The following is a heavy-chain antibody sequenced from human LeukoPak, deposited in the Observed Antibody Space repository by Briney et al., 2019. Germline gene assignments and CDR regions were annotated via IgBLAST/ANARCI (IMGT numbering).Heavy chain of an antibody. CDR1: DGSISSYY. V-gene: IGHV4-59*01. D-gene: IGHD4-17*01. Sequence: SETLSLTCTVSDGSISSYYWSWIRQPPGKGLEWGGYIYYSGSTNYNPSLKSRVTISVDMSKAQFSLKLSSVTAADTAVYYCAREGARATVFAFDIWGQGTMLTVSS. CDR2: IYYSGST. J-gene: IGHJ3*02. CDR3: AREGARATVFAFDI.